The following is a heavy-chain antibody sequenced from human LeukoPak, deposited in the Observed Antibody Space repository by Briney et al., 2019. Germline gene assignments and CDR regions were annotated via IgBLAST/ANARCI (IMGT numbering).Heavy chain of an antibody. Sequence: SGTLSLTCTVSGGSISSSSYYWAWIRQPPGKGLEWIGSISYSVTTYYNPSLKSRVTISVDTSKNHFSPKLSSVTAADTAVYYCARHLRGATIYYDYWGQGTLVTVSS. D-gene: IGHD1-26*01. CDR1: GGSISSSSYY. CDR3: ARHLRGATIYYDY. CDR2: ISYSVTT. V-gene: IGHV4-39*01. J-gene: IGHJ4*02.